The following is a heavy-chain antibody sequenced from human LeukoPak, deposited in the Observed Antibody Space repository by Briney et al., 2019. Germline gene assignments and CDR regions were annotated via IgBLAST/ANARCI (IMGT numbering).Heavy chain of an antibody. CDR2: IKHDGSEK. CDR3: ATDRGWRTSGYYLYYFEY. V-gene: IGHV3-7*01. J-gene: IGHJ4*02. D-gene: IGHD3-3*01. CDR1: GFTFSTYA. Sequence: GGSLRLSCAASGFTFSTYAMSWVRQAPGKGLEWVASIKHDGSEKYYVDSVRGRFTISRDNTMNSLYLQMSSLRAEDTAVYYCATDRGWRTSGYYLYYFEYWGQGTLVTFSS.